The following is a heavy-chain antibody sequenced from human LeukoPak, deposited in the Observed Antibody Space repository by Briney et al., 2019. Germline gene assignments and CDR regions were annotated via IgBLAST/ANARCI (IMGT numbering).Heavy chain of an antibody. Sequence: GASVKVSCKASGYTFTSYGISWVRQAPGQGLEWMGWISAYNGNTNYAQKLQGRVTMTTDTSTSTAYMELRSLRSDDTAVYYCARDWYYDILTGSSDAFDIWGQGTMVTVSS. CDR1: GYTFTSYG. CDR2: ISAYNGNT. V-gene: IGHV1-18*01. CDR3: ARDWYYDILTGSSDAFDI. D-gene: IGHD3-9*01. J-gene: IGHJ3*02.